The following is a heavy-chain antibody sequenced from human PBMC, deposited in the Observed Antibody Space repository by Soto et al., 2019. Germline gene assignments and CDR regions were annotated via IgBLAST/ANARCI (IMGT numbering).Heavy chain of an antibody. CDR2: INWNGGST. CDR1: GFTFDDYG. Sequence: EVQLVESGGGVVRPGGSLRLSCAASGFTFDDYGMSWVRQAPGKGLEWVAGINWNGGSTGYADSVKGRFTISRDNAKNSLYLQMNSLRAEDTGLYHCARASLTSTYSSVWEFDYWGQGTLVTVSS. V-gene: IGHV3-20*01. CDR3: ARASLTSTYSSVWEFDY. J-gene: IGHJ4*02. D-gene: IGHD6-19*01.